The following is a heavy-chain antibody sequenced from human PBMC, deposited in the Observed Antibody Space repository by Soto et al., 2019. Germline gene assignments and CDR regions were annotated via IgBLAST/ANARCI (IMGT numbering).Heavy chain of an antibody. CDR1: GGSVSSGSYY. V-gene: IGHV4-61*01. CDR2: IYYSGST. J-gene: IGHJ3*02. CDR3: ASDLRRYHDSSGFAAFDI. D-gene: IGHD3-22*01. Sequence: KTSETLSLTGTVSGGSVSSGSYYWSWIRQPPGKGLEWIGYIYYSGSTNYNPSLKSRVTISVDTSKNQFSLKLSSVTAADTAVYYCASDLRRYHDSSGFAAFDIFGQGTMLALSS.